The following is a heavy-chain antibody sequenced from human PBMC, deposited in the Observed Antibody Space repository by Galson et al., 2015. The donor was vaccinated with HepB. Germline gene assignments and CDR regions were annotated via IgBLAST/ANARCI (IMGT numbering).Heavy chain of an antibody. CDR1: GYTFTGYY. CDR3: ARDPVEQDMEIAARPVNYYYYYMDV. Sequence: GYTFTGYYMHWVRQAPGQGLEWMGWINPSGGSTSYAQKFQGRVTMTRDTSTSTVYMELSSLRSEDTAVYYCARDPVEQDMEIAARPVNYYYYYMDVWGKGTTVTVSS. V-gene: IGHV1-46*01. CDR2: INPSGGST. J-gene: IGHJ6*03. D-gene: IGHD6-6*01.